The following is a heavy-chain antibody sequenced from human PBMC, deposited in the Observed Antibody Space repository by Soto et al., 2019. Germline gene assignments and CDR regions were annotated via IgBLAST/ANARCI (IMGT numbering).Heavy chain of an antibody. CDR3: AKEGSGSRFDFDV. V-gene: IGHV3-30*18. J-gene: IGHJ3*01. Sequence: QVQLVESGGGVVQPGTSLRLSCAASGFTFSRHCMHWVRQAPGKGMEWVAVVSNDGNTKYYADSVKGRLTHSRDNCQNTLSLQINSLTSEDTAVYYCAKEGSGSRFDFDVWGHGTMVTVSS. CDR2: VSNDGNTK. CDR1: GFTFSRHC. D-gene: IGHD1-26*01.